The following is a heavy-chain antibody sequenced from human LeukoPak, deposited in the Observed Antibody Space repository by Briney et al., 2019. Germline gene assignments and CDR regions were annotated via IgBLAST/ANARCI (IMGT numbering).Heavy chain of an antibody. Sequence: ESLKISCKGSGYSFTSYWIGWVRQMPGKGLEWMGIIYPGDSDTRYTPSFQSQVTISADKSISTAYLQWSSLKASDTAMYYCARPPKSSSDAFDIWGQGTMVTVSS. J-gene: IGHJ3*02. CDR1: GYSFTSYW. CDR3: ARPPKSSSDAFDI. CDR2: IYPGDSDT. D-gene: IGHD6-6*01. V-gene: IGHV5-51*01.